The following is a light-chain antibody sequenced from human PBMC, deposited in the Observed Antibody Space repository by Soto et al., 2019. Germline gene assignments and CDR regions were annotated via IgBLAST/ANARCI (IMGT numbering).Light chain of an antibody. V-gene: IGLV2-14*01. CDR3: SSYTTSSTTV. Sequence: QSALTQPASVSGSPGQSITISCTGTSSDVGAYNYVSWYQQHPGKAPKFMIYEVSNRPSGVSNRVSGSKSGNTASLTISGLQAEDEADYYCSSYTTSSTTVFGGGTKVTVL. J-gene: IGLJ3*02. CDR1: SSDVGAYNY. CDR2: EVS.